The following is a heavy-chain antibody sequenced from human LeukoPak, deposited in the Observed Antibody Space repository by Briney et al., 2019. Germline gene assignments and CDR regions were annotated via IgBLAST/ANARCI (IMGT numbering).Heavy chain of an antibody. D-gene: IGHD6-13*01. V-gene: IGHV4-34*01. Sequence: SETLSLTCAVYGGSFSGYYWSWIRQPPGKGLEWIGEINQSGSTNYNPSLKSRVTISVDTSKNQSSLKLSSVSAADTAVYYCARGRYSSSWYVFDYWGQGTLVTVSS. CDR2: INQSGST. CDR3: ARGRYSSSWYVFDY. J-gene: IGHJ4*02. CDR1: GGSFSGYY.